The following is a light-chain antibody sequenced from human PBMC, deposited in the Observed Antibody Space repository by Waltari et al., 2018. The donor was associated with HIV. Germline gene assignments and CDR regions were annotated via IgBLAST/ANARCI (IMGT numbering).Light chain of an antibody. V-gene: IGLV2-14*01. CDR1: DLNDYEY. CDR3: TSYISGTTPV. Sequence: QSALTQPASVSGSPGQSITISCDLNDYEYVYWYQRHPGKVPKVIIYEVTIRPAVLATRLPGSKSGNTATLTISGLQPEYEADYFCTSYISGTTPVFGRGTRVTVL. J-gene: IGLJ2*01. CDR2: EVT.